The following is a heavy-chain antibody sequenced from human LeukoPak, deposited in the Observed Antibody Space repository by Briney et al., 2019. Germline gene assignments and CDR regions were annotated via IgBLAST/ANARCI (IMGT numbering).Heavy chain of an antibody. CDR1: GFIFINYS. D-gene: IGHD5-12*01. J-gene: IGHJ4*02. Sequence: GRSLRLSCAASGFIFINYSIHWVRQAPGKGLEWAAVIWYDGSQKYFADSVKGRFTISRDTSQNTVYLQMNSLRAEDTAVYYCARDGGRAYDLDYWGQGTLVTVSS. CDR2: IWYDGSQK. V-gene: IGHV3-33*01. CDR3: ARDGGRAYDLDY.